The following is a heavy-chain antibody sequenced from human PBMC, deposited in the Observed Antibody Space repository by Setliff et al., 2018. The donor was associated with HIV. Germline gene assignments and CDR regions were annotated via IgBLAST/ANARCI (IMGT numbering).Heavy chain of an antibody. J-gene: IGHJ4*02. Sequence: SETLSLTCAVSGYSISSGSYWGWIRQPPGKGLEWIGNIYSTGRTYYKLSLESRLTISVDTAKNQFSLKLSSVTAADTAVYYCARDNHDSSGYPEEFDYWGQGTLVTVSS. CDR1: GYSISSGSY. V-gene: IGHV4-38-2*02. CDR2: IYSTGRT. CDR3: ARDNHDSSGYPEEFDY. D-gene: IGHD3-22*01.